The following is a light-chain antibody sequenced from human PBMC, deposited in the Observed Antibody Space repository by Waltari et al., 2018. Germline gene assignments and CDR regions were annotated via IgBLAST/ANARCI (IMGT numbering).Light chain of an antibody. Sequence: QSALTQPASVSGSPGQSITTSCTGTRSEDGGSNAVSWYQQHPGKAPKLIIYDVVSRPSGVPNRFSGSKSGNTASLVISGLQADDEADYYCSSYTSSISYVFGTGTKVTVL. CDR2: DVV. V-gene: IGLV2-14*03. J-gene: IGLJ1*01. CDR1: RSEDGGSNA. CDR3: SSYTSSISYV.